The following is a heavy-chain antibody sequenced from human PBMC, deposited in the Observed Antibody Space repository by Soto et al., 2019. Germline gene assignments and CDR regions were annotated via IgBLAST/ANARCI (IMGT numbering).Heavy chain of an antibody. CDR1: GGSISCHY. Sequence: SETLSLTCTVSGGSISCHYWSWIRQPAGKGLEWIGRIYRSGNTNFNPSLKSRVTMSVDTSKNQFSLKLSSVTVADTAVYYCARDSQIWFDPWGQGTLVTVSS. J-gene: IGHJ5*02. CDR3: ARDSQIWFDP. V-gene: IGHV4-4*07. CDR2: IYRSGNT.